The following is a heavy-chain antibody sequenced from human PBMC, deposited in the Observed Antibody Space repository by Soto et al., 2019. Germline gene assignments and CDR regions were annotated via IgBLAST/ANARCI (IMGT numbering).Heavy chain of an antibody. CDR2: INAGNGNT. Sequence: ASVKVSCKASGYTFTSYSMHWVRQAPGQRLEWMGWINAGNGNTKYSQKFQGRVTITRDTAASTAYMELSSLRSEDTAVYYCARDLRLLGYYYYYGMDVWGQGTTVNVSS. J-gene: IGHJ6*02. CDR3: ARDLRLLGYYYYYGMDV. CDR1: GYTFTSYS. V-gene: IGHV1-3*01. D-gene: IGHD3-16*01.